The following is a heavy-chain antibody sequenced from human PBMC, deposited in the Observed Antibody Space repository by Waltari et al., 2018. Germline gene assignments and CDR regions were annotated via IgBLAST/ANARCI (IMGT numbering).Heavy chain of an antibody. Sequence: QVQLQQGGAGLLTPSETLSLTCAVYGGSFSGYYWSWIRQPPGKGLEWIGEINHGGSANYTPSHKSLVTITGDTSKNQCSLKLSSVTAADTTVYYVARGVYYYYYMDVWGKGTTVTVSS. CDR2: INHGGSA. J-gene: IGHJ6*03. CDR1: GGSFSGYY. V-gene: IGHV4-34*01. CDR3: ARGVYYYYYMDV.